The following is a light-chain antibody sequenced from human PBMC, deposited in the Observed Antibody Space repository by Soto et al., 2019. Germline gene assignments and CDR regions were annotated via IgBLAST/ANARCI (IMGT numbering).Light chain of an antibody. CDR3: LQDINYPWT. Sequence: IQLTQSPSSLSASVGYRFTITCRASQGISSYLAWYQQKPGKAPKLLIYAASTLQSGVPSRFRGSGSGTDFTLAISSLQPEDSVTYYCLQDINYPWTFGQGTKVDIK. CDR1: QGISSY. J-gene: IGKJ1*01. V-gene: IGKV1-9*01. CDR2: AAS.